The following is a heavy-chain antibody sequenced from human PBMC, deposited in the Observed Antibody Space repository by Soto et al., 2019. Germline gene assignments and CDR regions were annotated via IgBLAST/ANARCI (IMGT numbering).Heavy chain of an antibody. CDR3: ARAYYYDSSGPITGLGYGMDV. V-gene: IGHV1-69*06. CDR2: IIPIFGTA. D-gene: IGHD3-22*01. J-gene: IGHJ6*02. Sequence: SVKVSCKASGGTFSSYAISWVRQAPGQGLEWMGGIIPIFGTANYAQKFQGRVTITADKSTSTAYMELSSLRSEDTAVYYCARAYYYDSSGPITGLGYGMDVWGQGTTVTVSS. CDR1: GGTFSSYA.